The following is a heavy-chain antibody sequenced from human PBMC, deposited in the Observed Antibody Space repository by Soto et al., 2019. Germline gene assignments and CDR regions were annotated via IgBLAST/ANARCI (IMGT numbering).Heavy chain of an antibody. CDR2: IYYSGST. D-gene: IGHD5-12*01. CDR3: AAGGGLPRYY. CDR1: GGSISSYY. Sequence: SETRSLTCTVSGGSISSYYWSWIRQPPGKGLEWIGYIYYSGSTNYNPSLKSRVTISVDRSKNQFSLKLSSVTAADTAVYYCAAGGGLPRYYWGQGTLVTVS. J-gene: IGHJ4*02. V-gene: IGHV4-59*12.